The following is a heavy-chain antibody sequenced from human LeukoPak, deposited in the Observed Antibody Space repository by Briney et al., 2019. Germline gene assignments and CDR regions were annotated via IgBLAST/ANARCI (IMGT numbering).Heavy chain of an antibody. J-gene: IGHJ3*02. D-gene: IGHD2-15*01. CDR3: ARDLGYCSGGSCYSSAFDI. V-gene: IGHV4-39*07. CDR1: GGSISSSSYY. CDR2: IYHSGST. Sequence: SETLSLTCTVSGGSISSSSYYWGWIRQPPGKGLEWIGEIYHSGSTNYNPSLKSRVTISVDKSKHQFSLKLSSVTAADTAVYYCARDLGYCSGGSCYSSAFDIWGQGTMVTVSS.